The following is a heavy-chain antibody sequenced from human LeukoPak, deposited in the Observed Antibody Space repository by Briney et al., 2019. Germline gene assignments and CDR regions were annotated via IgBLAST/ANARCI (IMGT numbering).Heavy chain of an antibody. D-gene: IGHD1-26*01. CDR3: AKEGRGMGAATMDY. V-gene: IGHV3-23*01. Sequence: AGGSLRLSCEASGLSFSSYSMNWVRQAPGKGLEWVSGISGSGGSTYYADSVGRFSISRDNSNNTLYLQLTSLRADDTAVYYCAKEGRGMGAATMDYWGQGTLVTVSS. CDR1: GLSFSSYS. J-gene: IGHJ4*02. CDR2: ISGSGGST.